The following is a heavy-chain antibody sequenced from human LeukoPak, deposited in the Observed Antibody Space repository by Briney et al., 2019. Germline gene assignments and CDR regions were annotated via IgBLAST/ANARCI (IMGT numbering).Heavy chain of an antibody. CDR3: ARESGSYYGVTLDY. D-gene: IGHD1-26*01. CDR1: GFTVSSNY. Sequence: GGSLRLSCAASGFTVSSNYMSWVRQAPGKGLEWVSVIYSGGRTEYADSVKGRFTISRDNSKNTLYLQMNSLRAEDTAVYYCARESGSYYGVTLDYCGQRTLVTVSS. CDR2: IYSGGRT. J-gene: IGHJ4*02. V-gene: IGHV3-66*01.